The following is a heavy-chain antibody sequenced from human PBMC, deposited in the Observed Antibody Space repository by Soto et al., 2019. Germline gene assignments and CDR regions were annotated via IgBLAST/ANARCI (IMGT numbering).Heavy chain of an antibody. V-gene: IGHV6-1*01. D-gene: IGHD3-10*01. CDR1: GDSVSSNSAA. CDR2: TYYRSKWYN. J-gene: IGHJ4*02. CDR3: AREVRITEPATAIHIPTLDY. Sequence: PSQTLSLTCAISGDSVSSNSAAWNWIRQSPSRGLEWLGRTYYRSKWYNDYAVSVKSRITINPDTSKNQFSLQLNSVTPEDTAVYYCAREVRITEPATAIHIPTLDYWGPGTLVTVSS.